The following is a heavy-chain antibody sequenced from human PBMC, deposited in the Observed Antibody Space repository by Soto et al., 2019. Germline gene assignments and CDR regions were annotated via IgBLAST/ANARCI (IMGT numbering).Heavy chain of an antibody. CDR1: GFTFDDYA. CDR3: AKGVAAAGTRSSLLDY. V-gene: IGHV3-9*01. J-gene: IGHJ4*02. Sequence: GWSLRLSCAASGFTFDDYAMHWVRQAPGKGLEWVSGISWNSGSIGYADSVKGRFTISRDNAKNSLYLQMNSLRAEDTALYYCAKGVAAAGTRSSLLDYWGQGTLVTVSS. CDR2: ISWNSGSI. D-gene: IGHD6-13*01.